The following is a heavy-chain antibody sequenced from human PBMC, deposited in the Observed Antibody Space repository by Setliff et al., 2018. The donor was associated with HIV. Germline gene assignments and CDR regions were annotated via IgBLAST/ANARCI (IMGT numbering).Heavy chain of an antibody. J-gene: IGHJ5*02. CDR2: IYYSGTT. CDR1: GGSINSDNYY. V-gene: IGHV4-39*01. D-gene: IGHD6-19*01. Sequence: SETLSLTCSVSGGSINSDNYYWGWIRQAPGKGLEWIGSIYYSGTTYYNPSLRGRVTISVDRSRNQFSLRLSSVTAEDTAVYRCARPHSGRGGGAWFDPWGQGIQVTVSS. CDR3: ARPHSGRGGGAWFDP.